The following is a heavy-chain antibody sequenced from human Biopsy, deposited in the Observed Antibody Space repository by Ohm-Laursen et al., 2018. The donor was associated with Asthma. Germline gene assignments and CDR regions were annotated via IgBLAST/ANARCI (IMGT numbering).Heavy chain of an antibody. CDR2: IYSGGGT. J-gene: IGHJ3*02. CDR3: ARASGGNFFSGAFDI. CDR1: GFTVSSNG. Sequence: GSLGLSCTASGFTVSSNGMSWVRPPPGKGLEWVSVIYSGGGTFYADSVKGRVTISRDISKNTLSLQMNSLRAKDTAVYYCARASGGNFFSGAFDIWGQGTMVTVSS. V-gene: IGHV3-53*01. D-gene: IGHD4-23*01.